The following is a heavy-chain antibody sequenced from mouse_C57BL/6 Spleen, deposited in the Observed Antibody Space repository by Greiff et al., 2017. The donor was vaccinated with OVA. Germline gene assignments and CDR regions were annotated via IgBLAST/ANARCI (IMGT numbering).Heavy chain of an antibody. CDR1: GYTFTSYW. V-gene: IGHV1-55*01. CDR2: IYPGSGST. J-gene: IGHJ2*01. CDR3: ARGTVVAHYFDY. D-gene: IGHD1-1*01. Sequence: QVQLQQPGAELVKPGASVKMSCKASGYTFTSYWITWVKQRPGHGLEWIGDIYPGSGSTNYNEKFKSKATLTVDTSSSTAYMQLSSLTSEDSAVDYCARGTVVAHYFDYWGQGTTLTVSS.